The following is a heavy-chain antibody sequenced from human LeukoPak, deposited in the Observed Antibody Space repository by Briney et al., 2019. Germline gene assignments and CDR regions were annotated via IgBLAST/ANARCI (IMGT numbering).Heavy chain of an antibody. CDR2: IYYSGRT. D-gene: IGHD5-18*01. Sequence: SETLSLTCTVSGGSISSGDYYWSWIGQPPGKGLEWVGYIYYSGRTYYNPSLKSRVTISVDTSKNQFSLKLSSVTAADTAVYYCARVFPAMADYYYYGMDVWGQGTTVTVSS. CDR1: GGSISSGDYY. J-gene: IGHJ6*02. CDR3: ARVFPAMADYYYYGMDV. V-gene: IGHV4-30-4*01.